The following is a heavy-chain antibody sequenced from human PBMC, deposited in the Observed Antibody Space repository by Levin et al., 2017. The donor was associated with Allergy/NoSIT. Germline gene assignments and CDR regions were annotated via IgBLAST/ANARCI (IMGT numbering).Heavy chain of an antibody. CDR3: ATTISGYYSSGGFWDY. Sequence: KVSCKGSGYKFTDYWIGWVRQMPGKGLEWMGIIHPTDSDTRYTPSFQGQVTISADKSISTVYLQWSSLKASDTAMYHCATTISGYYSSGGFWDYWGQGTLVTVSS. CDR1: GYKFTDYW. CDR2: IHPTDSDT. J-gene: IGHJ4*02. D-gene: IGHD3-10*01. V-gene: IGHV5-51*01.